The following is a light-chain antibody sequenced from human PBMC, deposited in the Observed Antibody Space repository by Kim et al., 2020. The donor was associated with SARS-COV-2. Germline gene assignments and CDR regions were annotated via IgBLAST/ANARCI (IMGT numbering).Light chain of an antibody. CDR2: DAS. CDR1: KDMFNR. J-gene: IGKJ5*01. Sequence: AAVGDRVSITCQASKDMFNRIKWYQQKPGKAPNLLIFDASYLETGVPSRFSGSGFGTHFTFTISSLQPEDAATYYCQQYDDNLLTFGQGTRLEIK. CDR3: QQYDDNLLT. V-gene: IGKV1-33*01.